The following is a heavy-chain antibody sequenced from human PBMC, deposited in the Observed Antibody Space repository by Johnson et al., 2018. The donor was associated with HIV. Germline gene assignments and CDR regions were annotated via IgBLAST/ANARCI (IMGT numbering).Heavy chain of an antibody. CDR1: GFTFSSYG. CDR2: IYSGGST. J-gene: IGHJ3*02. Sequence: MQLVESGGGVVQPGRSLRLSCAASGFTFSSYGMSWVRQAPGKGLEWVSVIYSGGSTYYADSVKGRFTISRDNSKNTLYLQMNSLRADDTAVYYCARTQYPPGSRPPGAFDIWGQGTVVTVSA. D-gene: IGHD1-26*01. CDR3: ARTQYPPGSRPPGAFDI. V-gene: IGHV3-66*01.